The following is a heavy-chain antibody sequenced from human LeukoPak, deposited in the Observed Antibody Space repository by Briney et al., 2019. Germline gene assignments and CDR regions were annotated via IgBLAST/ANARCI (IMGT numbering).Heavy chain of an antibody. J-gene: IGHJ4*02. CDR1: GFTFSRYA. D-gene: IGHD3-10*01. CDR2: ISSNGGST. V-gene: IGHV3-64D*06. Sequence: GGSLRLSCSASGFTFSRYAMHWVRQAPGKGLEYVSAISSNGGSTYYADSVKGRFTISRDNSRNTLHLRMSSLRVEDTAVYYCVKDSSSGSYFDYWGQGTLVTVSS. CDR3: VKDSSSGSYFDY.